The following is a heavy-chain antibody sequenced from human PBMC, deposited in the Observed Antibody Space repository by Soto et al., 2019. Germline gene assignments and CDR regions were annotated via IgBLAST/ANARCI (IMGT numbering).Heavy chain of an antibody. V-gene: IGHV4-39*01. J-gene: IGHJ3*02. Sequence: PSETLSLTCTVSGGSISSSSYYWGWIRQPPGKGLEWIGSIYYSGSTYYNPSLKSRVTISVDTSKNQFSLKLSSVTAADTAVYYCARQGDCSGGSCYNAFDIWGQGTMVTVSS. CDR2: IYYSGST. D-gene: IGHD2-15*01. CDR1: GGSISSSSYY. CDR3: ARQGDCSGGSCYNAFDI.